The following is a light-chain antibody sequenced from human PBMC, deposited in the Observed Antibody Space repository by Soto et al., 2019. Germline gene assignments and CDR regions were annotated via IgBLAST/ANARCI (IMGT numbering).Light chain of an antibody. CDR3: QKYHDALGT. CDR2: AAS. V-gene: IGKV1D-16*01. CDR1: QDISSW. Sequence: DIHMTQSPSSLSASVGDRVTITCRASQDISSWLAWYQQKPQKAPKSLISAASSLQSGVPSRFSGSGSGTDFTLTIRGIKNQVVATYYCQKYHDALGTFGHGTQVDIK. J-gene: IGKJ1*01.